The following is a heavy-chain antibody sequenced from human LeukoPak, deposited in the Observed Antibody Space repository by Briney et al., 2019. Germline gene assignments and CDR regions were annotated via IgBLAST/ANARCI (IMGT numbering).Heavy chain of an antibody. D-gene: IGHD1-26*01. Sequence: HTGGSLRLSCAASGFTVSSNYMSWVRQAPGKGLEWVSVIYSGGSTYYADSGKGRFTISRDNSKNTLYLQMNSLRAEDTAVYFCARRQVGATVDYWGQGTLVTVCS. CDR3: ARRQVGATVDY. V-gene: IGHV3-66*02. CDR2: IYSGGST. CDR1: GFTVSSNY. J-gene: IGHJ4*02.